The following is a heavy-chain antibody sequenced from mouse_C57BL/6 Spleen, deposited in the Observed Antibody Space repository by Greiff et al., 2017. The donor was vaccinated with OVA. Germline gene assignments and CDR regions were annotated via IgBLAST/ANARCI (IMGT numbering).Heavy chain of an antibody. V-gene: IGHV1-85*01. D-gene: IGHD2-2*01. J-gene: IGHJ2*01. CDR1: GYTFTSYE. CDR3: ARGGYLYYFDY. CDR2: IYPRDGST. Sequence: VKLVESGPELVKPGASVKLSCKASGYTFTSYEINWVKQRPGQGLEWIGSIYPRDGSTTYNEKFKGKATMTVDTSSSTAYMELHSLTSEDSAVYFCARGGYLYYFDYWGQGTTVTVAS.